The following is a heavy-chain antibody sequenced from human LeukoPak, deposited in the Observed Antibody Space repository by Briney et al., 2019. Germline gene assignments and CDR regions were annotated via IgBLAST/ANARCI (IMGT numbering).Heavy chain of an antibody. V-gene: IGHV3-23*01. D-gene: IGHD6-19*01. CDR1: GFTFSSYA. Sequence: GGSLRLSCAASGFTFSSYAMSWVRQAPGKGLEWVSAISGSGGSTYYSGSVKGRFTISRDNSKNTLYLQMNSLRAEDTAVYYCTRAWSGGWYSFDIWGQGTMVTVSS. CDR2: ISGSGGST. CDR3: TRAWSGGWYSFDI. J-gene: IGHJ3*02.